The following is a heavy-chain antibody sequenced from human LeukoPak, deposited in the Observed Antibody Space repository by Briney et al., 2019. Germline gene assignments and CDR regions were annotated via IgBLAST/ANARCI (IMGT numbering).Heavy chain of an antibody. Sequence: PGGSLRLSCAASGFTFSSYGMHWVRQAPGKGLEWVAVIWYDGSNKYNADSVKGRFTISRDNSKNTLYLEMNSLRADDTAVYYCARDKGRNVLWTLAYWGQGTLVTVSS. V-gene: IGHV3-33*01. J-gene: IGHJ4*02. CDR1: GFTFSSYG. D-gene: IGHD2-2*01. CDR3: ARDKGRNVLWTLAY. CDR2: IWYDGSNK.